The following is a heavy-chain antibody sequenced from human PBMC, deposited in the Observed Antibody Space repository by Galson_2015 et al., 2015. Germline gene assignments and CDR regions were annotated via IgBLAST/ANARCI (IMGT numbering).Heavy chain of an antibody. V-gene: IGHV3-33*08. J-gene: IGHJ6*03. D-gene: IGHD2-2*01. Sequence: SLRLSCAASGFTFSSYGMHWVRQAPGKGLEWVAVIWYDGSNKYYADSVKGRFTISRDNSKNTRYLQMNSLRAEDTAVYYCARGGGDCSSTSCYGFVHYMDVWGKGTTLTVSS. CDR1: GFTFSSYG. CDR2: IWYDGSNK. CDR3: ARGGGDCSSTSCYGFVHYMDV.